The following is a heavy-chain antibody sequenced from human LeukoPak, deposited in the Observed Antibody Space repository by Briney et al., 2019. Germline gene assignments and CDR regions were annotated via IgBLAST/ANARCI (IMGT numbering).Heavy chain of an antibody. V-gene: IGHV3-53*01. CDR3: ATGGRSGVAFES. D-gene: IGHD2-15*01. J-gene: IGHJ4*02. CDR1: GFIASSNY. Sequence: QPGGSVRLSCTASGFIASSNYMSWVRQAPGKWLEWVSLIYSGGSTYYADSVMGRSTISRDKSNNTLYLQMNSLRAEDTAVYYCATGGRSGVAFESWGQGTLVTVSS. CDR2: IYSGGST.